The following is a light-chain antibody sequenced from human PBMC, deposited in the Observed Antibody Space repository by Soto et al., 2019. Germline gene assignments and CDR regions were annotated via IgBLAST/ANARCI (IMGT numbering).Light chain of an antibody. CDR3: QQYNNWPPGT. CDR1: QSVSSN. Sequence: EIVMTQSPATQSESPGERDTLSCRASQSVSSNLAWYQQKPGQAPRLLIYGASTRATGIPARFSGSGSGTEFTLTISSLQSEDFAVYYCQQYNNWPPGTFGQGTKVDIK. J-gene: IGKJ1*01. CDR2: GAS. V-gene: IGKV3-15*01.